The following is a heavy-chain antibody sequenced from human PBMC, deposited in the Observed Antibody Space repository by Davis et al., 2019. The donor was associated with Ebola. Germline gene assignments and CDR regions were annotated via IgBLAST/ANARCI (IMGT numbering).Heavy chain of an antibody. J-gene: IGHJ4*02. CDR3: ARGVVVITTGPPLDY. CDR1: GFTFSSYW. V-gene: IGHV3-7*01. CDR2: IKQDGSEK. D-gene: IGHD3-22*01. Sequence: GESLKVSCAASGFTFSSYWMSWVRQAPGKGLEWVANIKQDGSEKYYVDSVKGRFTISRDNAKNSLYLQMNSLRAEDTAVYYCARGVVVITTGPPLDYWGQGTLVTVSS.